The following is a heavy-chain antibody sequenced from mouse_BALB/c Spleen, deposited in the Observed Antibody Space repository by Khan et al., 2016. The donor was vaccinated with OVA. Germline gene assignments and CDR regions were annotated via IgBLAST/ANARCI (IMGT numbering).Heavy chain of an antibody. J-gene: IGHJ2*01. CDR1: GYTFTSYW. Sequence: VQLQQSGAELVKAGASVKMSCKASGYTFTSYWMHWVKQRLGQGLEWFAETNPTNGRTYYNEKFKSQATLTVDKSSSTAYMLLSGPTFEDSAVYYCARIKKIVATYLDYWGQGTTLTVSS. V-gene: IGHV1S81*02. D-gene: IGHD1-1*01. CDR3: ARIKKIVATYLDY. CDR2: TNPTNGRT.